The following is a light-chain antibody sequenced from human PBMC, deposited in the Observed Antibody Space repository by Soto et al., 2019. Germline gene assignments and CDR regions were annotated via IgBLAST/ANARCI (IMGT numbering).Light chain of an antibody. CDR1: QSVSRR. CDR3: QQCGSSPWT. Sequence: EVVLTHSPGTLSLSPCGRAALSCSASQSVSRRLAWYQQRPGQSPRLLISGASMRASGVPVRFIGSGSGTDFTLTISRLEPEDFAVYYCQQCGSSPWTFGQGTKVDIK. CDR2: GAS. J-gene: IGKJ1*01. V-gene: IGKV3-20*01.